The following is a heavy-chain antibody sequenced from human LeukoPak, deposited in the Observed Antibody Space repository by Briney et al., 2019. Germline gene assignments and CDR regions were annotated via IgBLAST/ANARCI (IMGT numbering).Heavy chain of an antibody. CDR1: GGSISSSSFY. CDR3: ARRPGGYDFWSGYYTDNWFDP. J-gene: IGHJ5*02. V-gene: IGHV4-39*01. D-gene: IGHD3-3*01. Sequence: SETLSLTCTVSGGSISSSSFYWGWIRQPPGTGLVWIGSIYYSGSTYCNPSLKSRVTISVDTSKNQFSLKLSSVTAADTAVYYCARRPGGYDFWSGYYTDNWFDPWGQGTLVTVSS. CDR2: IYYSGST.